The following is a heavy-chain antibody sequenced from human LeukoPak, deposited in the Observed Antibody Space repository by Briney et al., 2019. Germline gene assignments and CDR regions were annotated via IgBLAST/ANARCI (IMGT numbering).Heavy chain of an antibody. CDR1: GFTFSSYA. V-gene: IGHV3-30*04. D-gene: IGHD6-13*01. Sequence: PGGSLRLSCAASGFTFSSYAMHWVRQAPGKGLEWVAVISYDGSNKYYADSVKGRFTISRDNSKNTLYLQMNSLRAEDTAVYYCARGLDSIAAAYYYYGMDVWGQGTTVTVSS. CDR3: ARGLDSIAAAYYYYGMDV. J-gene: IGHJ6*02. CDR2: ISYDGSNK.